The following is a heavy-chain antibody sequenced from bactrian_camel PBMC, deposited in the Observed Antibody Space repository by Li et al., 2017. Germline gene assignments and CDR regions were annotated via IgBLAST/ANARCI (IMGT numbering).Heavy chain of an antibody. CDR2: INGANGRT. CDR3: VRDIGTVLGPALNY. CDR1: GSVDGTVC. J-gene: IGHJ4*01. Sequence: DVQLVESGGGSVQPGGSLRLSCATSGSVDGTVCMAWFRQAPGKVREWVSGINGANGRTYYSDSVRRRFTISRDNAKNTVYLQMNSLKPDDTAVYYCVRDIGTVLGPALNYWGQGTQVTVS. D-gene: IGHD6*01. V-gene: IGHV3S40*01.